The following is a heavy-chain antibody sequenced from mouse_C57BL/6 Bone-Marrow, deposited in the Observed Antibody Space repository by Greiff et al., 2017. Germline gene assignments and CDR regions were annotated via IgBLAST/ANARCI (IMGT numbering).Heavy chain of an antibody. J-gene: IGHJ2*01. CDR2: IRNKANGYTT. CDR3: ARYYYAFDY. D-gene: IGHD1-1*01. Sequence: EVMLVESGGGLVQPGGSLSLSCAASGFTFTDYYMSWVRQPPGKALEWLGFIRNKANGYTTAYSASVKGRFTISRDNSQSILYLQMNALRAEDSATYYCARYYYAFDYWGQGTTLTVSS. CDR1: GFTFTDYY. V-gene: IGHV7-3*01.